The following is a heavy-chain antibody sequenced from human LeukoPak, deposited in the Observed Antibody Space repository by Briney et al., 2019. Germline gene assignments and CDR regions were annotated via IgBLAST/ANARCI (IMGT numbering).Heavy chain of an antibody. V-gene: IGHV1-69*05. CDR3: ARGGRDYGDYSYYYYGMDV. Sequence: ASVKVSCKASGGTFSSYAISWVRQAPGQGLEWMGGIIPIFGTANYAQKFQGRVTITTDESTSTAYMELSRLRSDDTAVYYCARGGRDYGDYSYYYYGMDVWGQGTTVTVSS. D-gene: IGHD4-17*01. J-gene: IGHJ6*02. CDR1: GGTFSSYA. CDR2: IIPIFGTA.